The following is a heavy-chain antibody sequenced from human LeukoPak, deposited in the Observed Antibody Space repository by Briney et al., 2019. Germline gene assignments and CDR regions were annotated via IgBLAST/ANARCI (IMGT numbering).Heavy chain of an antibody. V-gene: IGHV3-48*04. J-gene: IGHJ4*02. CDR3: AREPSGGTAGD. CDR1: GFTFSSYS. Sequence: GGSLRLSCAASGFTFSSYSMNWVRQAPGKGLEWVSYISSSSSTIYYADSVKGRFTISRDNAKNSLYLQMNSLRAEDTAVHYCAREPSGGTAGDWGQGTLVTVSS. D-gene: IGHD2-15*01. CDR2: ISSSSSTI.